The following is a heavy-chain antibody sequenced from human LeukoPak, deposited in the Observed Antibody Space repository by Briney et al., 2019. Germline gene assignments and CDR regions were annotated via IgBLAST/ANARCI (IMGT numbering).Heavy chain of an antibody. V-gene: IGHV4-38-2*02. Sequence: SETLSLTCNVSGYSISSGYYWGWIRQPPGKGLEWIGSIYHSGSTNYNPSLKSRVTISQDTSKNQFSLRLSSVTAADTAVYYCSRGRAYFDWGQGTLVTVSS. D-gene: IGHD3-9*01. J-gene: IGHJ4*02. CDR3: SRGRAYFD. CDR2: IYHSGST. CDR1: GYSISSGYY.